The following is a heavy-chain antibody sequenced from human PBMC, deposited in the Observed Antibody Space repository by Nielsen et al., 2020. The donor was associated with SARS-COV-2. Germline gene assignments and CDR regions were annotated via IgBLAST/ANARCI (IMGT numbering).Heavy chain of an antibody. Sequence: GESLKISCAASGFTFSSYGMHWVRQAPGKGLEWVAVISYDGSNKYYADSVKGRFTISRDNSKNTLYLQMNSLRAEDTAVYYCAKGAHSSGYYYVDYWGQGTLVTVSS. V-gene: IGHV3-30*18. CDR1: GFTFSSYG. CDR2: ISYDGSNK. D-gene: IGHD3-22*01. CDR3: AKGAHSSGYYYVDY. J-gene: IGHJ4*02.